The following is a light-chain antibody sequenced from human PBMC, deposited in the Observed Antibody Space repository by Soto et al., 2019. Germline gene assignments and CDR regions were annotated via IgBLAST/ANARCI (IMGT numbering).Light chain of an antibody. CDR1: SSNIGAGYD. CDR3: QSYDSSLSAL. J-gene: IGLJ3*02. Sequence: VLTQPPSVSGAPGQRVTISCTRSSSNIGAGYDVHWYQQLPGTAPKLLIYGNSNRPSGVPDRFSGSKSGTSASLAITGLQAEDEADYYCQSYDSSLSALFGGGTKVTVL. V-gene: IGLV1-40*01. CDR2: GNS.